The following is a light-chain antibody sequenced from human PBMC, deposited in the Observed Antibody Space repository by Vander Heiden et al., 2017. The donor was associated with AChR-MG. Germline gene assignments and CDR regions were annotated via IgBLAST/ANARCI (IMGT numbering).Light chain of an antibody. Sequence: EIVMTQSPAPQSVSPGHRVTLSCTPSRSVSNRLAWYQQKTGQAPRLLIYDASTSATGIPARFSGSGSGTEFTLTISSLQSEDFAVYYCQQYNNWPPYTFGQGTKLEIK. V-gene: IGKV3-15*01. CDR2: DAS. CDR3: QQYNNWPPYT. CDR1: RSVSNR. J-gene: IGKJ2*01.